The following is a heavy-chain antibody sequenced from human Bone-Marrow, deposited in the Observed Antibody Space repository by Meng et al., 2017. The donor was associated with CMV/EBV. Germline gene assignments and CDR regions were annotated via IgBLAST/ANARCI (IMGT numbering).Heavy chain of an antibody. Sequence: ASVKVSCKASGYTFTGYYMHWVRQAPGQGLEWMGWINPNSGGTNYAQKFQGRVTMTRDTSISTAYLELSRLRSDDTAVYYCARVAPLEPDQLLYEGITGTHRYYYYYGMYVWGQGTTVTVSS. CDR3: ARVAPLEPDQLLYEGITGTHRYYYYYGMYV. J-gene: IGHJ6*02. V-gene: IGHV1-2*02. D-gene: IGHD2-2*02. CDR2: INPNSGGT. CDR1: GYTFTGYY.